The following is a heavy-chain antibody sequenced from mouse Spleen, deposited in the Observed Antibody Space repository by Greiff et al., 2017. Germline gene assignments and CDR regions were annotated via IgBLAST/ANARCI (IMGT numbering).Heavy chain of an antibody. J-gene: IGHJ2*01. CDR3: ARNSGGTRGYYFDY. Sequence: VKLQQSGPGLVQPSQSLSITCTVSGFSLTSYGVHWVRQSPGKGLEWLGVIWSGGSTDYNAAFISRLSISKDNSKSQVFFKMNSLQADDTAIYYCARNSGGTRGYYFDYWGQGTTLTVSS. CDR1: GFSLTSYG. V-gene: IGHV2-2*01. D-gene: IGHD4-1*01. CDR2: IWSGGST.